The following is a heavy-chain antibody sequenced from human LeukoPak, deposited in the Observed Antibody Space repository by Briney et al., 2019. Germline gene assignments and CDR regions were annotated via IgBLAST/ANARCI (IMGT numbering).Heavy chain of an antibody. CDR1: GYSISSGYY. CDR2: IYHSGST. D-gene: IGHD2-2*01. J-gene: IGHJ5*02. CDR3: ARDLGYCSSTSCPHLFDP. Sequence: SETLSLTCAVSGYSISSGYYWGWIRQPPGKGLEWIGSIYHSGSTYYNPSLKSRVTISVDTSKNQFSLKLSSVTAADTAVYYCARDLGYCSSTSCPHLFDPWGQGTLVTVSS. V-gene: IGHV4-38-2*02.